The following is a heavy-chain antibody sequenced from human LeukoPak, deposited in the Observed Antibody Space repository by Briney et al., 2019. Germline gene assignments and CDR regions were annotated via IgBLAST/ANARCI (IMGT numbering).Heavy chain of an antibody. J-gene: IGHJ4*02. D-gene: IGHD3-10*01. CDR2: ISGSGGTI. V-gene: IGHV3-23*01. CDR1: GFTFSSYA. Sequence: GGSLRLSCAASGFTFSSYAMSWVRQAPGKGLEWVSVISGSGGTIYYADSVKGRFTISRDNSKNTLYLQMSSLRAEDTAVYYCARASLLRTFGSGLDYWGQGTLVTVSS. CDR3: ARASLLRTFGSGLDY.